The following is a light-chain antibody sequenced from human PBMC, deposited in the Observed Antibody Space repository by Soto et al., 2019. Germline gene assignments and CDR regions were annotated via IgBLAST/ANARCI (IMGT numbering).Light chain of an antibody. CDR3: QQLTT. CDR2: DVY. J-gene: IGKJ5*01. CDR1: QGISGT. V-gene: IGKV1-13*02. Sequence: AIQLTQSPSSLSASVGDRVTITCRASQGISGTLAWYQQKPGKAPKLLMYDVYILESGVPSRFTGSGSGTEFTLTISSLQPEDSATYYCQQLTTFGQGTRLEMK.